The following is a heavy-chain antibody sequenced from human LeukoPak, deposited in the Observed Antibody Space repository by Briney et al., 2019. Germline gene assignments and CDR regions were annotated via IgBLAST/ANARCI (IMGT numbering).Heavy chain of an antibody. CDR1: GFTFSNYA. V-gene: IGHV3-23*01. J-gene: IGHJ4*02. D-gene: IGHD1-26*01. CDR3: AKADSGTSSLPIDY. CDR2: ISASGGST. Sequence: GGSLRLSCAASGFTFSNYAMSWVRQAPGKGLEWVSAISASGGSTYYADSVKGRFTLSRDNSKNTLYLQMNSLRADDTAVYYCAKADSGTSSLPIDYWGQGTLVTVSS.